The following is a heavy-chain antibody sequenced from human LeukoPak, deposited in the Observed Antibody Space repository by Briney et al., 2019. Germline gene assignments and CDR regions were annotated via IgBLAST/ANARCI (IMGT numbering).Heavy chain of an antibody. CDR1: GFTFSSYS. J-gene: IGHJ4*02. CDR3: ARDSRRGHFDY. Sequence: AGGSLRLSGAASGFTFSSYSMNWVRQAPGKGLEWVSSISSSSSYIYYADSVKGRFTISRDNAKNSLYLQMNSLRAEDTAVYYCARDSRRGHFDYWGQGTLVTVSS. CDR2: ISSSSSYI. V-gene: IGHV3-21*01.